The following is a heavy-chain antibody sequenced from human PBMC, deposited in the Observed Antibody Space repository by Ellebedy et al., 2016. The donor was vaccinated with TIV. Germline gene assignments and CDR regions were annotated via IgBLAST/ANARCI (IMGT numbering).Heavy chain of an antibody. Sequence: GESLKISCKGSGYSFTSYWIGWVRQMPGKGLEWMGIIYPGDSDTRYSPSFQGQVTISADKSISTAYLQWSSLKASDTAMYYCARQYGHEAVAGNWFDPWGQGTLVTVSS. J-gene: IGHJ5*02. CDR1: GYSFTSYW. CDR3: ARQYGHEAVAGNWFDP. D-gene: IGHD6-19*01. V-gene: IGHV5-51*01. CDR2: IYPGDSDT.